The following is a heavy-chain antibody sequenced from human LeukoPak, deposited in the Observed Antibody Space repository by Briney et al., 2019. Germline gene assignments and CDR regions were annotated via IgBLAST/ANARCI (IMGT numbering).Heavy chain of an antibody. J-gene: IGHJ3*02. CDR2: ISSSSSYI. Sequence: GGSLRLSCAASGFTFSSYSRNWVRQAPGKGLEWVSSISSSSSYIYYEDAVKGRSTISRANAKNSLYLQMNSLRAEDTAVYYCARDSGSDAFDIWGQGTMVTVSS. V-gene: IGHV3-21*01. CDR3: ARDSGSDAFDI. CDR1: GFTFSSYS. D-gene: IGHD3-10*01.